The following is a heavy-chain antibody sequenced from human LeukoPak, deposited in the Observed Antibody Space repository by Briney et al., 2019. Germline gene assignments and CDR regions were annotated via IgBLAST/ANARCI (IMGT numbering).Heavy chain of an antibody. V-gene: IGHV3-21*01. D-gene: IGHD2/OR15-2a*01. CDR3: ARMKATRIIDY. J-gene: IGHJ4*02. CDR2: ISSSSSYI. CDR1: GFTFSSYA. Sequence: GGSLRLSCAASGFTFSSYAMSWVRQAPGKGLEWVSSISSSSSYIYYADSVKGRFTISRDNAKNSLYLQMNSLRAEDTAVYYCARMKATRIIDYWGQGTLVTVSS.